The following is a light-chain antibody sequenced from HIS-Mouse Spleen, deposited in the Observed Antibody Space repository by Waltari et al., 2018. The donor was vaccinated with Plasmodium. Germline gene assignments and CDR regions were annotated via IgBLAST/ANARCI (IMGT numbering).Light chain of an antibody. V-gene: IGKV1-39*01. J-gene: IGKJ1*01. CDR2: AAS. CDR1: QSISSY. Sequence: DIQMTQSPSSLSASVGDSVTITCRASQSISSYLNWDQQKPWKAPNLLIYAASSLQSALPSRFSGGGAGTDFTLTISSLQPEDFATYYCQQSYSTWTFGQGTKVEIK. CDR3: QQSYSTWT.